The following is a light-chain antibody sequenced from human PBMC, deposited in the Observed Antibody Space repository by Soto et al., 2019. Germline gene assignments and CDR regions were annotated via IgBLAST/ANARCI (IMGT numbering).Light chain of an antibody. CDR3: QQRSNCLICP. Sequence: EIVLPPSPAPLSSSPGERATLSCRASPSVSSYFAWSQQKPGQAPRLLIYVASNRATGIPARFSGSGSGTDFSLTISSLEPEDFAGYYCQQRSNCLICPFGPGTKVDLK. V-gene: IGKV3-11*01. CDR1: PSVSSY. J-gene: IGKJ3*01. CDR2: VAS.